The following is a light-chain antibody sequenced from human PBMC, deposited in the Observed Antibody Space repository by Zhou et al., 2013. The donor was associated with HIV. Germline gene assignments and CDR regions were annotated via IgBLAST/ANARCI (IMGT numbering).Light chain of an antibody. V-gene: IGKV1-39*01. CDR1: QSISTSY. CDR3: LQGNRLPLT. J-gene: IGKJ4*01. CDR2: GAS. Sequence: DIQMTQSPSSLSASVGDRVTITCRASQSISTSYLNWYQQKPGKAPKLLIYGASTLQSGVPSRFSGSGAGTDFTLTINSLQPEDVATYFCLQGNRLPLTFGGGTKVEI.